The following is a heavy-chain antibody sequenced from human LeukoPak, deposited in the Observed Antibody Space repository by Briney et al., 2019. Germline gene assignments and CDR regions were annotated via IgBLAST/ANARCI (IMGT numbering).Heavy chain of an antibody. CDR1: GLTFNNAW. CDR3: ASDYAGNFGQIY. Sequence: GGSLRLSCAASGLTFNNAWMSWVRQAPGKGLEWVAVILYDGSNNYYADSVKGGFTISRDNAKNTLSLQVNSLIAEDTAVYYCASDYAGNFGQIYWGKETLVTVSS. V-gene: IGHV3-33*08. CDR2: ILYDGSNN. D-gene: IGHD4-23*01. J-gene: IGHJ4*02.